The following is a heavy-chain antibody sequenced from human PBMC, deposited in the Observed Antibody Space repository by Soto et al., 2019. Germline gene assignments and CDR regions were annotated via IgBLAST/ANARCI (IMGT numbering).Heavy chain of an antibody. CDR3: AKSPSNYGYYYYYMDV. CDR1: GFTFSSYA. D-gene: IGHD4-4*01. J-gene: IGHJ6*03. CDR2: ISGSGGST. V-gene: IGHV3-23*01. Sequence: GGSLRLSCAASGFTFSSYAMSWVRQAPGKGLEWVSAISGSGGSTYYADSVKGRFTISRDNSKNTLYLQMNSLRAEDTAVYYCAKSPSNYGYYYYYMDVWGKGTSVTVSS.